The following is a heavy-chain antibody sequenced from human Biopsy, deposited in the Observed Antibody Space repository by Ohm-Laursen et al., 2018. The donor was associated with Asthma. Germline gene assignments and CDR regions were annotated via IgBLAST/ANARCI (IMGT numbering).Heavy chain of an antibody. J-gene: IGHJ4*02. V-gene: IGHV4-39*01. Sequence: TLSLTCIVSGGSITSSSYYWGWIRQPPGKGMEWIGSMHHSGSPYYHPSLKSRATISVDTSKNQLSLKMSSVTAADTAVYFCVRHQYSSSWSTFDYWGQGALVTVSS. CDR2: MHHSGSP. D-gene: IGHD3-22*01. CDR1: GGSITSSSYY. CDR3: VRHQYSSSWSTFDY.